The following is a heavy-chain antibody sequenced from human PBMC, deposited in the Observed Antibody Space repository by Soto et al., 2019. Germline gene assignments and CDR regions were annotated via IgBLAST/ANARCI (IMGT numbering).Heavy chain of an antibody. J-gene: IGHJ3*01. CDR2: ISYDGSYQ. CDR1: GFTFSSDG. CDR3: AKDEISTTIRGDAFNF. Sequence: QVQLVESGGGVVQSGRSLRLSCAASGFTFSSDGMHWVRQAPGKGLEWVAVISYDGSYQYYVDAVKGRFTISRDNSKNTLYLQMNSLRAEDTAVYYCAKDEISTTIRGDAFNFWGQGTMVTVSS. D-gene: IGHD1-1*01. V-gene: IGHV3-30*18.